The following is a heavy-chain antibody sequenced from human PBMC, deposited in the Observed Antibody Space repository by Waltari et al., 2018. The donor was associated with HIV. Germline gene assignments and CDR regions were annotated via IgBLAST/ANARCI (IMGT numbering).Heavy chain of an antibody. CDR3: ARFHYYGSGSYYYYFDY. J-gene: IGHJ4*02. V-gene: IGHV4-39*01. D-gene: IGHD3-10*01. CDR2: IYYSGST. Sequence: QLQLQESGPGLVKPSETLSLTCTVSGGSISRSSYYWGWIRQPPGKGLEWIGNIYYSGSTYYNPSLKSRVTISVDTSKNQFSLKLSSVTAADTAVYYCARFHYYGSGSYYYYFDYWGQGTLVTVSS. CDR1: GGSISRSSYY.